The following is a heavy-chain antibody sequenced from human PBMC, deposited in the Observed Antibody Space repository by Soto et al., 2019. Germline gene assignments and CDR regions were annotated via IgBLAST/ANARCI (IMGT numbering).Heavy chain of an antibody. CDR1: GFTFSDYS. Sequence: EVQLVESGGGLVQPGGSLRLSCAASGFTFSDYSMDWVRQAPGKGLEWVSYISSSSSTIYYADSVKGRFTISNDNAKTSLYLQMNSLSDADTAVYYCARDAGSWGYWGQGTLVTVSS. CDR2: ISSSSSTI. CDR3: ARDAGSWGY. J-gene: IGHJ4*02. V-gene: IGHV3-48*02. D-gene: IGHD3-10*01.